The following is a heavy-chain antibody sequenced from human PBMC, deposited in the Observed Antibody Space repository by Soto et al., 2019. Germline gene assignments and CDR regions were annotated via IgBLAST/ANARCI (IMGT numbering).Heavy chain of an antibody. D-gene: IGHD3-22*01. CDR2: IYYSGST. J-gene: IGHJ5*02. CDR3: ARGGPYYYDSSGYSNWFDP. Sequence: SETLSLTCTVSGGSISSYYWSWIRQPPGKGLEWIGYIYYSGSTNYNPSLKSRVTISVDTSKNQFSPKLSSVTAADTAVYYCARGGPYYYDSSGYSNWFDPWGQGTLVTVSS. CDR1: GGSISSYY. V-gene: IGHV4-59*01.